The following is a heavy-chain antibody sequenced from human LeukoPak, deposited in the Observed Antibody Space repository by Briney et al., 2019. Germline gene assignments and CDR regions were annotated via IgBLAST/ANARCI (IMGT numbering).Heavy chain of an antibody. CDR3: ARNVPYYVSGPGVYQYVDV. V-gene: IGHV3-7*01. J-gene: IGHJ6*03. D-gene: IGHD3-10*01. CDR1: GFTFSSYW. Sequence: GGSLRLSCAASGFTFSSYWMSWVRQAPGKGLEWVANIKQDGNEKYYVNSVKGRSTISRDNAKNLLYLQINSLRAEDTAVYYCARNVPYYVSGPGVYQYVDVWGKGTTVTVSS. CDR2: IKQDGNEK.